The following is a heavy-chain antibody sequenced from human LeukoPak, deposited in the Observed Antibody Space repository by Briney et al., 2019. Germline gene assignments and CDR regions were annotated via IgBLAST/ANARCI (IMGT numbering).Heavy chain of an antibody. V-gene: IGHV1-69*05. CDR1: GGTFSSYA. CDR2: IIPIFGTA. D-gene: IGHD3-9*01. J-gene: IGHJ3*02. CDR3: ARVLQYYDILTGYGAFDI. Sequence: SVKVSCKAPGGTFSSYAISWVRQAPGQGLEWMGGIIPIFGTANYAQKFQGRVTITTDESTSTAYMELSSLRSEDTAVYYCARVLQYYDILTGYGAFDIWGQGTMVTVSS.